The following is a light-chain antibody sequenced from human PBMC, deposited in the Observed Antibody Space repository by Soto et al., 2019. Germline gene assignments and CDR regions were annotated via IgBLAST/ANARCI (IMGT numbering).Light chain of an antibody. V-gene: IGKV3-15*01. CDR1: QDIRSS. CDR3: QQDSSWPLT. Sequence: EIVMTQSPATLSVSPGERVTLSCRASQDIRSSLAWYQQKPGQAPRLLIYGASIRATGVTATFSGSGSGTEFTLSISSLQSEHIGVYYCQQDSSWPLTFGGGTPVEIK. J-gene: IGKJ4*01. CDR2: GAS.